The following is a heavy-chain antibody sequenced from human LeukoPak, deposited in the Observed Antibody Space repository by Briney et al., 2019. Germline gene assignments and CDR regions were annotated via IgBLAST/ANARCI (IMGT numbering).Heavy chain of an antibody. CDR3: ARDLDYYMDV. CDR1: GFTFSSYS. Sequence: GGSLRLSCAASGFTFSSYSMNWVRQAPGKGLEWVSYISSSSTIYYADSVKGRFTISRDNAKNSLYLQMNSLRAEDTAVYYCARDLDYYMDVWGKGTTVTISS. J-gene: IGHJ6*03. CDR2: ISSSSTI. V-gene: IGHV3-48*01.